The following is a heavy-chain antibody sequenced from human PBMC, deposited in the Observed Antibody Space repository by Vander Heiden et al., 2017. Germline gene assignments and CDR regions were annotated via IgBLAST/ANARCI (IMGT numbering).Heavy chain of an antibody. Sequence: QAQVVQSGAEVKKPASSVKVSCKAPGATFSSNAFSWVRQAPGQGLEWMGGIIPILNITSHAQNFPGRVTLTADKSSSTVYLELRSLRSEDTAVYYCARERYDSSGHLYYGMDVWGQGTTVTVSS. J-gene: IGHJ6*02. D-gene: IGHD3-22*01. CDR1: GATFSSNA. CDR3: ARERYDSSGHLYYGMDV. V-gene: IGHV1-69*10. CDR2: IIPILNIT.